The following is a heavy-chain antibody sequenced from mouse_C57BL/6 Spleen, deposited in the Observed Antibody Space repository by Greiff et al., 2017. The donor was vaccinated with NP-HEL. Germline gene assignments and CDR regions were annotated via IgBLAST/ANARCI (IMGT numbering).Heavy chain of an antibody. Sequence: QVQLQQPGAELVRPGSSVKLSCKASGYTFTSYWMHWVKQRPIQGLEWIGNIDPSDSETHYNQKFKDKATLTVDKSSSTAYMQLSSLTSEDSAVYYCASHYDYGYFDVWGTGTTVTVSS. J-gene: IGHJ1*03. CDR3: ASHYDYGYFDV. V-gene: IGHV1-52*01. D-gene: IGHD2-4*01. CDR2: IDPSDSET. CDR1: GYTFTSYW.